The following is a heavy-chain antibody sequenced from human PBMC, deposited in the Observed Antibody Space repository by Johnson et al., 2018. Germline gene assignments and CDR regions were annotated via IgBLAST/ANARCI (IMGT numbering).Heavy chain of an antibody. V-gene: IGHV3-48*01. J-gene: IGHJ6*03. CDR2: ITSTSTI. Sequence: VQLVQSGGALVQPGGSLRLSCAASGFTFSSYSMNWVRQAPGKGLEWVSYITSTSTIDYAASVKGRFTPSRGDAKNSLYLQMNSLRAGDPAMYDCARVPGRYYMDVWGKGTTVTVSS. D-gene: IGHD1-14*01. CDR1: GFTFSSYS. CDR3: ARVPGRYYMDV.